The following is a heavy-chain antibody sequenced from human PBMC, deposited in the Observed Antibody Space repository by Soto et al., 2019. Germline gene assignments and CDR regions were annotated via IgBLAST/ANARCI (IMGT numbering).Heavy chain of an antibody. Sequence: QVQLQESGPGLVKPSETLSLSCSVSGGSISGHYWSWVRQTPGKGLEWIGYMYYSGSTNYNPSLTARVPLPGDTSKNLFSRRLTSVTAPDAPVYYCARGPYYARICNYYYMDAWGKGPTSTVSS. J-gene: IGHJ6*03. CDR2: MYYSGST. CDR1: GGSISGHY. CDR3: ARGPYYARICNYYYMDA. D-gene: IGHD3-16*01. V-gene: IGHV4-59*08.